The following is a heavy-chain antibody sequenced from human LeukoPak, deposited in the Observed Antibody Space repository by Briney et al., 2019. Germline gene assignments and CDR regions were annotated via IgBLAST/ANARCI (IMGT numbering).Heavy chain of an antibody. V-gene: IGHV4-4*07. D-gene: IGHD2-8*02. CDR2: IYTSGST. CDR3: ESELSGGLFNSVTGPLKN. J-gene: IGHJ4*02. CDR1: GGSISSYY. Sequence: SETLSLTCTVSGGSISSYYWCWIRQPAGMGLEWIGRIYTSGSTNYNPSLKSRVTMSVDTSKNQFSLKLSSVTAADTAVYYCESELSGGLFNSVTGPLKNWGQRTQVTVSS.